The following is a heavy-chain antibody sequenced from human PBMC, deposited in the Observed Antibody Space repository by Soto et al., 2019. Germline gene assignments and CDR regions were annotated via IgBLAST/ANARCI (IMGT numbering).Heavy chain of an antibody. J-gene: IGHJ3*02. D-gene: IGHD6-25*01. Sequence: PGESLKISCKGSGYSFTSYWIGWVRQMPGKGLEWMGIIYPGDSDTRYSPSFQGQVTISADKSISTAYLQWSSLKASDTAMYFCARHGIGSSCSSGVGGAFDIWGQGTMVTVSS. CDR3: ARHGIGSSCSSGVGGAFDI. CDR2: IYPGDSDT. CDR1: GYSFTSYW. V-gene: IGHV5-51*01.